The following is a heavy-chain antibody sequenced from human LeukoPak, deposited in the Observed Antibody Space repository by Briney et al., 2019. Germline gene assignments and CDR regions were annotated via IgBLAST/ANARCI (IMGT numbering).Heavy chain of an antibody. CDR3: ARTGRNFYYYYYMDV. CDR1: GGSISSSNW. Sequence: SETLSLTCVVSGGSISSSNWWSWVRQPPEKGLEWIGEIYHSGSTNYNPSLKSRVTISVDKSKNQFSLKLSSVTAADTAVYYCARTGRNFYYYYYMDVWGKGTTVTVSS. J-gene: IGHJ6*03. V-gene: IGHV4-4*02. D-gene: IGHD1-14*01. CDR2: IYHSGST.